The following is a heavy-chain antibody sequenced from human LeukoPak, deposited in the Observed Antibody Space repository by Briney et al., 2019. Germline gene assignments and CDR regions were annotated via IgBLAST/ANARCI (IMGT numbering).Heavy chain of an antibody. CDR1: GGSISSGSYY. CDR3: ARPAEIGVGVDY. D-gene: IGHD3-3*01. V-gene: IGHV4-61*02. Sequence: SETLSLTCTVSGGSISSGSYYWSWIRQPAGKGLEWIGRIYTSGITKYNPSLNSRVTISVDRSKNQFSLKLSSVTAADTAVYYCARPAEIGVGVDYWGQGTLVTVSS. J-gene: IGHJ4*02. CDR2: IYTSGIT.